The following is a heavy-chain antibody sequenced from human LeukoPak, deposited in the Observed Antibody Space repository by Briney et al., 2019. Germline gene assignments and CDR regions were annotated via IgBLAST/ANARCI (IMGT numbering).Heavy chain of an antibody. V-gene: IGHV3-48*04. CDR2: ISSSSSTI. Sequence: GGSLRLSCAASGFTFSSYSMNWVRQAPGKGLEWVSYISSSSSTIYYADSVKGRFTISRDNAKNSLYLQMNSLRAEDTAVYYCARDSPSRIAAAGTGDYWGQGTLVTVSS. J-gene: IGHJ4*02. CDR1: GFTFSSYS. CDR3: ARDSPSRIAAAGTGDY. D-gene: IGHD6-13*01.